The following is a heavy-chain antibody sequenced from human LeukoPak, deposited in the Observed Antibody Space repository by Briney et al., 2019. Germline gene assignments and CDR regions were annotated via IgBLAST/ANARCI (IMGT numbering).Heavy chain of an antibody. Sequence: ASVKVPCKASGYTFTGYYMHWVRQAPGQGLEWMGWINPNSGGTNYAQKFQGRVTMTRDTSISTAYMELSRLRSDDTAVYYCARAGLTGDCSGGSCYGLFDYWGQGTLVTVSS. V-gene: IGHV1-2*02. CDR2: INPNSGGT. CDR1: GYTFTGYY. J-gene: IGHJ4*02. CDR3: ARAGLTGDCSGGSCYGLFDY. D-gene: IGHD2-15*01.